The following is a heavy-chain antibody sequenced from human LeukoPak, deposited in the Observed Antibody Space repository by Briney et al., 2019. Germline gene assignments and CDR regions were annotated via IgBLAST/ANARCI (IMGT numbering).Heavy chain of an antibody. Sequence: PSETLSLTCTVSGYPFTTGYSWGWIRQPPGKGLEWIGNIYNSMTTYYNASLKSRATISVDTSKNQFSLKLTSVTAADTGVYFCARASFPGDPPYYWGQGTLVTDSS. CDR1: GYPFTTGYS. D-gene: IGHD2/OR15-2a*01. J-gene: IGHJ4*02. CDR3: ARASFPGDPPYY. V-gene: IGHV4-38-2*02. CDR2: IYNSMTT.